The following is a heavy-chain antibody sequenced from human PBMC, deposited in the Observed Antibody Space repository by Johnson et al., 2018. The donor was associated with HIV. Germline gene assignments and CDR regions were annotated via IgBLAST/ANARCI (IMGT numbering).Heavy chain of an antibody. CDR3: AKGKDSSSWFDAFDI. J-gene: IGHJ3*02. Sequence: QVQLVESGGGVVQPGRSLRLSCAASGFTFSSYAMHWVRQAPGKGLEWVAVISYDGSNKYYADSVKGRFTISRDNAKNSLYLQMDSLRAEDTAVYYCAKGKDSSSWFDAFDIWGQGTMVTVSS. V-gene: IGHV3-30-3*01. CDR2: ISYDGSNK. CDR1: GFTFSSYA. D-gene: IGHD6-13*01.